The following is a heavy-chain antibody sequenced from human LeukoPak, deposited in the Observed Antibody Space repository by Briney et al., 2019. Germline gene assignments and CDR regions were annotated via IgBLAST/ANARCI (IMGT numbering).Heavy chain of an antibody. CDR3: VELGITMIGGV. J-gene: IGHJ6*04. CDR2: ISSSSRYI. V-gene: IGHV3-21*01. CDR1: RFTFSSYS. Sequence: GGSLRLSCAASRFTFSSYSMNWVRQAPGKGLEWVSSISSSSRYIYYADSVKGRFTISRDNAKNSLYLQMNSLRAEDTAVYYCVELGITMIGGVWGKGTTVTISS. D-gene: IGHD3-10*02.